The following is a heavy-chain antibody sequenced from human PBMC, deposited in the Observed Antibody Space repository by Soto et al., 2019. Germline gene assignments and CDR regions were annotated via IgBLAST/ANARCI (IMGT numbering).Heavy chain of an antibody. CDR1: GGSISSGGYY. Sequence: QVQLQESGPGLVKPSQTLSLTCTVSGGSISSGGYYWSWIRQHPGKGLEWIGYIYYSGSTYYNPSSKRLVTISVDTSKNQFSMKLGSVTAADTAVYYCARDKGGVRGVLDYWGQGTLVTVSS. V-gene: IGHV4-31*01. D-gene: IGHD3-10*01. CDR2: IYYSGST. CDR3: ARDKGGVRGVLDY. J-gene: IGHJ4*02.